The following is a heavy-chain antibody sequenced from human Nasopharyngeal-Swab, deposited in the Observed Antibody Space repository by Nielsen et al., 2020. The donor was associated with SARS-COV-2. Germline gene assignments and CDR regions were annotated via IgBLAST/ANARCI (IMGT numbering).Heavy chain of an antibody. CDR1: GFTFSDYY. J-gene: IGHJ6*02. Sequence: GESLKISCAASGFTFSDYYMSWIRQAPGKGLEWVSYISSSGSTIYYADSVKGRFTISRDNAKNSLYLQMNSLRAEDTAVYYCARDLGYCSGGSCYSSDYYGMDVWGQGTTVTVSS. CDR2: ISSSGSTI. CDR3: ARDLGYCSGGSCYSSDYYGMDV. V-gene: IGHV3-11*04. D-gene: IGHD2-15*01.